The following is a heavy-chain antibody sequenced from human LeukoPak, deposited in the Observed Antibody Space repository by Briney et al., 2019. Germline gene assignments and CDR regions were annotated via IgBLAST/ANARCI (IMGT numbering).Heavy chain of an antibody. D-gene: IGHD6-19*01. V-gene: IGHV4-39*07. CDR2: IYYDGST. CDR3: ARGAAVAGTFDY. Sequence: PSETLSLTCIVSGASISSSNYYWGWIRQPPGKGLEWIGSIYYDGSTYYNPSLKSRVTISVDTSKNQFSLKLSSVTAADTAVYYCARGAAVAGTFDYWGQGTLVTVSS. J-gene: IGHJ4*02. CDR1: GASISSSNYY.